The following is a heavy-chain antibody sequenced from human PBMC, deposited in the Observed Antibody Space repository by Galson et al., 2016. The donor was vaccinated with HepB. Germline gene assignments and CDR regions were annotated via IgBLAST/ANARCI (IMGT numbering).Heavy chain of an antibody. CDR1: GITFSRYA. V-gene: IGHV3-23*01. D-gene: IGHD5-18*01. J-gene: IGHJ4*02. CDR2: ISGSGGTT. Sequence: SLRLSCAASGITFSRYAMNWVRQAPGKGLEWVSSISGSGGTTYYADSVKGRFTISRDKSKNTLYLQMNSLRGEDTAVYYCAKDLDGYTYGYSYSDHWGQGTLVTVSS. CDR3: AKDLDGYTYGYSYSDH.